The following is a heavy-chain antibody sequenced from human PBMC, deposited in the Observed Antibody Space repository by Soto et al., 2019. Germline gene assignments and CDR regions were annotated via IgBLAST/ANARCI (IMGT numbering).Heavy chain of an antibody. CDR1: GFTFSSYG. V-gene: IGHV3-30*18. CDR2: ISYDGSNK. D-gene: IGHD4-17*01. CDR3: AKDGSYGDIQDHYYYYYMDV. Sequence: GGSLRLSCAASGFTFSSYGMHWVRQAPGKGLEWVAVISYDGSNKYYADSVKGRFTISRDNSKNTLYLQMNSLRAEDTAVYYCAKDGSYGDIQDHYYYYYMDVWGKGTTVTVSS. J-gene: IGHJ6*03.